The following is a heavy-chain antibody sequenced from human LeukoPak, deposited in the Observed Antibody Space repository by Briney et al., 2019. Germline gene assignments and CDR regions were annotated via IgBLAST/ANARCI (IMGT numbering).Heavy chain of an antibody. D-gene: IGHD3-22*01. V-gene: IGHV3-9*01. CDR3: AKSARLVITVRSPMDV. Sequence: PGRSLRLSCTASGFTFDEYAMHWVRQVPGKGPEWVSGISWNSGTIYYADSVKGRFTISRDNAKRSFYLQMNFLRDEDTALYYCAKSARLVITVRSPMDVWGQGTTVIVSS. CDR2: ISWNSGTI. J-gene: IGHJ6*02. CDR1: GFTFDEYA.